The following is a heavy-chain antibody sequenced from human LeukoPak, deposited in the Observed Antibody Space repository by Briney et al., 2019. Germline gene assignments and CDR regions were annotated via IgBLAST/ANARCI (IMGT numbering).Heavy chain of an antibody. CDR3: ARDVPATTPFDY. V-gene: IGHV1-18*01. CDR2: ISAKNGDT. D-gene: IGHD1-7*01. Sequence: ASVKVSCKASAYIFSNHGISWVRQAPGQGLEWMGWISAKNGDTNYIQKFRGRVTMTTDTSTSTAYMELWSLRSDDTAVYYCARDVPATTPFDYWGQGTLVTVSS. J-gene: IGHJ4*02. CDR1: AYIFSNHG.